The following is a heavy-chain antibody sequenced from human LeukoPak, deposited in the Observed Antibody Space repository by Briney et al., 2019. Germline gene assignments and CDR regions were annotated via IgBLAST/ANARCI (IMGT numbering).Heavy chain of an antibody. CDR1: GFTVSSNY. CDR2: IYSGGST. Sequence: SGGSLRLSCAASGFTVSSNYMSWVRQAPGKGLEWVSVIYSGGSTYYADSVKGRFTISRDNSKNTLYLQMNSLRAEDTAVYYCARVGTYYDYVWGSYSYYFDYWGQGTLVTVSS. V-gene: IGHV3-66*01. D-gene: IGHD3-16*01. CDR3: ARVGTYYDYVWGSYSYYFDY. J-gene: IGHJ4*02.